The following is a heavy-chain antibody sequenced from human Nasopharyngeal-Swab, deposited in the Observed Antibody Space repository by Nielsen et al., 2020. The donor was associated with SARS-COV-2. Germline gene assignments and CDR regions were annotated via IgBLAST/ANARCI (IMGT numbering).Heavy chain of an antibody. D-gene: IGHD3-10*01. CDR3: AREGRFGELANAFDI. J-gene: IGHJ3*02. V-gene: IGHV3-53*01. Sequence: GSLKISCAPSGIAVSSSYMSWVRQAPGKGLEWVSTIHSDGNTYYADSVRGRFSSSRDNSRNTVSLQMSSLRVEDTAVYYCAREGRFGELANAFDIWGQGTMVTVSS. CDR2: IHSDGNT. CDR1: GIAVSSSY.